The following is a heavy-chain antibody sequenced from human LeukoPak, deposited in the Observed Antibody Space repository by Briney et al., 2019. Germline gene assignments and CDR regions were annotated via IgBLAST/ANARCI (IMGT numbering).Heavy chain of an antibody. Sequence: GASVKVSCKASGYTFTGYYIHWVRQAPGQGLEWMGWINPNSGGTNYAQKFQGWVTMTRDTSISTAYMELSRLRSDDAAVYYCAREGATAYFDYWGQGTLVTVSS. D-gene: IGHD1-26*01. CDR3: AREGATAYFDY. V-gene: IGHV1-2*04. J-gene: IGHJ4*02. CDR1: GYTFTGYY. CDR2: INPNSGGT.